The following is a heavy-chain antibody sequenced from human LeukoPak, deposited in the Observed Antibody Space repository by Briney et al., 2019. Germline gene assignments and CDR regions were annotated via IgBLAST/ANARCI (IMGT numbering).Heavy chain of an antibody. D-gene: IGHD3-3*01. CDR2: ISGSGGST. Sequence: GGSLRLSCAASGFTFSSYAMSWVRQAPGKGLEWVSAISGSGGSTYYADSVKGRFTISRDNSKNTLYLQMNSLRAEDTAVYYCAKGSDFWSDYSYYYYYYCMDVWGKGTTVTVSS. CDR3: AKGSDFWSDYSYYYYYYCMDV. J-gene: IGHJ6*03. V-gene: IGHV3-23*01. CDR1: GFTFSSYA.